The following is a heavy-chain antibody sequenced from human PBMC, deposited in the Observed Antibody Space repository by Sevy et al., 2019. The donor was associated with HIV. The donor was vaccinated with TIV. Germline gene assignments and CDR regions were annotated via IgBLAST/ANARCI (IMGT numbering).Heavy chain of an antibody. V-gene: IGHV5-51*01. CDR1: GYSFPSSW. D-gene: IGHD1-20*01. CDR2: IHPSDSDT. Sequence: GGSLRLSCKASGYSFPSSWIGWVRLMPGKGLEWVGLIHPSDSDTRYSPSFQGHVTISADKSSDTAYLQWGSLKASDTAMYYCTRPITRSAFHVWGQGTLVTVSS. J-gene: IGHJ3*01. CDR3: TRPITRSAFHV.